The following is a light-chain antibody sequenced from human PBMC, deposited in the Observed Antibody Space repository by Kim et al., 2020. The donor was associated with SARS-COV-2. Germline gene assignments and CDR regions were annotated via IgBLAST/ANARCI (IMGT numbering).Light chain of an antibody. CDR3: QHYNNWPPWT. J-gene: IGKJ1*01. CDR2: GAS. V-gene: IGKV3-15*01. CDR1: QSVNRN. Sequence: SPGERATHPCRASQSVNRNLAWYQQKPGQAPRLLIYGASIRPPGTPGRFSGSGSGTEFTLSISSVQSADFAIYYCQHYNNWPPWTFGQGTKVDIK.